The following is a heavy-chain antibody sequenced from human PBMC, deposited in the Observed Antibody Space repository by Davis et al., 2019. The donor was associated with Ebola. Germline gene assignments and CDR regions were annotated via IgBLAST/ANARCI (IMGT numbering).Heavy chain of an antibody. CDR3: AKESFIYGMDV. D-gene: IGHD3-10*01. CDR2: ISYDGSIE. J-gene: IGHJ6*04. V-gene: IGHV3-30-3*01. Sequence: PGGSLRLSCAASGFTFSNWPIHWVRQAPGKGLEWVTFISYDGSIEFYADSVKGRFTISRDSSKNTLDLEMNSLRAEDTAVYYCAKESFIYGMDVWGKGTTVTVSS. CDR1: GFTFSNWP.